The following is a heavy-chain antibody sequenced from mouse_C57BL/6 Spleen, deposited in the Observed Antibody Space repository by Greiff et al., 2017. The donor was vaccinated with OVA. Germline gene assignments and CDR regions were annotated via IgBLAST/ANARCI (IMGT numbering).Heavy chain of an antibody. D-gene: IGHD3-1*01. CDR1: GYTFTSYW. Sequence: VQLQQPGAELVRPGSSVKLSCKASGYTFTSYWMDWVKQRPGQGLEWIGNIYPSDSETHYNQKFKDKATLTVDKSSSTAYMRLSSLTSEDSAVYYCARGDSAFFDYWGQGTTLTVSS. V-gene: IGHV1-61*01. CDR3: ARGDSAFFDY. J-gene: IGHJ2*01. CDR2: IYPSDSET.